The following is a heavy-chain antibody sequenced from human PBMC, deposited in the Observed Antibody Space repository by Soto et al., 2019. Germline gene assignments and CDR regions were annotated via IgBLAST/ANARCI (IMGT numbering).Heavy chain of an antibody. D-gene: IGHD3-9*01. CDR3: ARGVLI. J-gene: IGHJ4*02. V-gene: IGHV4-31*11. Sequence: QVQLQESGPGLVKPSQTLSLTCAVSGGSISSGGYCWSWIRQHPGKGLEWIGCINYSGSTSYSPALRSRVTISVDSSKSQFSLNLSSVTAADTAVYYCARGVLIWGQGTLVTVSS. CDR2: INYSGST. CDR1: GGSISSGGYC.